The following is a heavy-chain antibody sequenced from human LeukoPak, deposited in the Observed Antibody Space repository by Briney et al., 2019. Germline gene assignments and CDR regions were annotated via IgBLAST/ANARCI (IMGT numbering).Heavy chain of an antibody. CDR1: GFTFSSYW. CDR3: AREVYSSGWSSFDY. V-gene: IGHV3-74*01. J-gene: IGHJ4*02. Sequence: QDGESLKISCAASGFTFSSYWMHWVRQAPGKGLVWVSRINSDGSSTIHADSVKGRFTISRDNAKNTLYLQMNSLRAEDTAVYYCAREVYSSGWSSFDYWGQGTLVTVSS. CDR2: INSDGSST. D-gene: IGHD6-19*01.